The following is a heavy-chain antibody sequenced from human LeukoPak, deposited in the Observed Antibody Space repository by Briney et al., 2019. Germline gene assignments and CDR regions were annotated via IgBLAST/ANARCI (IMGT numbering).Heavy chain of an antibody. CDR1: GYSISSGYY. V-gene: IGHV4-38-2*02. Sequence: PSETQSLTCTVSGYSISSGYYWGWIRQPPGKGLEGIGSIYHSGSTYYNPSLKSRVTISVDTSKNQFSLKLSSVTAADTAVYYCARDGYDYYDSSGYYYEDYWGQGTLVTVSS. D-gene: IGHD3-22*01. J-gene: IGHJ4*02. CDR2: IYHSGST. CDR3: ARDGYDYYDSSGYYYEDY.